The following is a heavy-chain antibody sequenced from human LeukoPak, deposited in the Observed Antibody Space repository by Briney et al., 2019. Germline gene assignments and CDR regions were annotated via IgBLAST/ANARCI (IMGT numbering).Heavy chain of an antibody. CDR1: GFTFSSSG. CDR2: ISSDGVYT. Sequence: GGSLRLSCAASGFTFSSSGMHWVRQPPGKGLEYVSAISSDGVYTYYANSVKGRFTISRDNSKNTLYLQMGSLRAEDMAVYYCARAPRSGYYDYWGQGTLVTVSS. J-gene: IGHJ4*02. D-gene: IGHD3-22*01. V-gene: IGHV3-64*01. CDR3: ARAPRSGYYDY.